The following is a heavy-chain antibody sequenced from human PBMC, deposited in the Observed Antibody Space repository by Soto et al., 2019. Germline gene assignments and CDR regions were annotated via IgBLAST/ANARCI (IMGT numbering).Heavy chain of an antibody. J-gene: IGHJ5*02. D-gene: IGHD6-13*01. CDR1: GYTFTSYG. Sequence: ASVKVSCKASGYTFTSYGISWVLQAPAQGLEWMGWISAYNGNTNYAQKLQGRVTMTTDTSTSTAYMELRSLRSDDTAVYYCAREHSSSWSNWFDPWGQGTLVTVSS. V-gene: IGHV1-18*04. CDR3: AREHSSSWSNWFDP. CDR2: ISAYNGNT.